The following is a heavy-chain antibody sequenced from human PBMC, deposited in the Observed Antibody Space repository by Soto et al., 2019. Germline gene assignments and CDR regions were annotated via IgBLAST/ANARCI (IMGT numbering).Heavy chain of an antibody. Sequence: QLQLVQCAAEVKKPGASVRVSCKAYGYPFIKYGISWIRQAPEQGLEWMGWIKVDSGYTNYAQKFQGRVTMTADTAADTAFMELSSLKLDDTAVSFCATSYDAGFDPWGQGTLVSVSS. D-gene: IGHD5-12*01. CDR2: IKVDSGYT. J-gene: IGHJ5*02. CDR1: GYPFIKYG. V-gene: IGHV1-18*04. CDR3: ATSYDAGFDP.